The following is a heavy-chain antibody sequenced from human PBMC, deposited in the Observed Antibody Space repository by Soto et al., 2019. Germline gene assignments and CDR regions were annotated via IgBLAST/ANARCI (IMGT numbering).Heavy chain of an antibody. D-gene: IGHD3-3*01. V-gene: IGHV3-23*01. CDR1: GFTFSSYA. J-gene: IGHJ4*02. CDR2: ISGSGGST. CDR3: AVYDFGVVIMPFDY. Sequence: GGSLRLSCAASGFTFSSYAMSWVRQAPGKGLEWVSAISGSGGSTYYADSVKGRFTISRDNSKNTLYLQMNSLRAEDTAVYYCAVYDFGVVIMPFDYWGQGTLVTVSS.